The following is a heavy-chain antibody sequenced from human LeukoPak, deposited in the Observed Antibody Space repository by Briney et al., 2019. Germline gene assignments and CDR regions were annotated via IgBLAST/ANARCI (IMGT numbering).Heavy chain of an antibody. J-gene: IGHJ4*02. V-gene: IGHV3-30*18. CDR3: AKDLSDSSDYWYGELDY. CDR1: GFTFSSYG. Sequence: PGGSLRLSCAASGFTFSSYGMHWVRQAPGKGLEWVALISYHGSHKYYGDSVRGRFTISRDNSKNTLYLQMTSLRTEDTAMYYCAKDLSDSSDYWYGELDYWGQGILVTVSS. D-gene: IGHD3-22*01. CDR2: ISYHGSHK.